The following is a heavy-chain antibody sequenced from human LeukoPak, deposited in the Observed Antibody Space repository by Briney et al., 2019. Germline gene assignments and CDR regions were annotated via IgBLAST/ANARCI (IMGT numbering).Heavy chain of an antibody. V-gene: IGHV4-4*07. Sequence: SETLSLTCTVSGGSISSYYWSWIRQPAGKGLEWIGRIYTSGSTNYNPSLKSRVTMSVDTSKNQFSLKLSSVTAADTAVYYCARSPYLVYIAAAGTFINWFDPWGQGTLVTVSS. CDR2: IYTSGST. CDR3: ARSPYLVYIAAAGTFINWFDP. CDR1: GGSISSYY. D-gene: IGHD6-13*01. J-gene: IGHJ5*02.